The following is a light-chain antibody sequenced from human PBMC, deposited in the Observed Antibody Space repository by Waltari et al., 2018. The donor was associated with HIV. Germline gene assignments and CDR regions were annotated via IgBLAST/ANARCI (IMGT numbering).Light chain of an antibody. CDR3: SSYTDSDTHVI. V-gene: IGLV2-14*03. CDR1: ESDCGS. Sequence: ALTQPAPVPGSPAHSFAIACPATESDCGSLPWYQQHPGKAPRLLIYDVTNRPSGVPSRFSGSKSAYTASLTISGLQAEDEADYYCSSYTDSDTHVIFGGGTRLT. CDR2: DVT. J-gene: IGLJ2*01.